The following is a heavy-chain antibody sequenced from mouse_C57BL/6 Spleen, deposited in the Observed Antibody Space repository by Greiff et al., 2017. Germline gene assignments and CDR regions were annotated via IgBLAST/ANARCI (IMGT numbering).Heavy chain of an antibody. V-gene: IGHV5-6*01. J-gene: IGHJ4*01. CDR2: ISSGGSYT. D-gene: IGHD2-2*01. Sequence: EVQLVESGGDLVKPGGSLKLSCAASGFTFSSSGMSWVRQTPDKRLAWVATISSGGSYTSYPDSVKGRFTISRDNAKNTLYLQMSSLKSEDTAMYYCARHGYPFSMDYWGQGTSVTVSS. CDR1: GFTFSSSG. CDR3: ARHGYPFSMDY.